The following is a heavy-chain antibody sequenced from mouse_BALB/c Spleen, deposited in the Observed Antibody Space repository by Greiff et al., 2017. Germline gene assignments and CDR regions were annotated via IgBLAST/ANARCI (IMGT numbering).Heavy chain of an antibody. Sequence: EVMLVESGGGLVQPGGSLRLSCATSGFTFTDYYMSWVRQPPGKALEWLGFIRNKANGYTTEYSASVKGRFTISRDNSQSILYLQMNTLRAEDSATYYCARAGTYYAMDYWGQGTSVTVSS. D-gene: IGHD2-14*01. CDR2: IRNKANGYTT. CDR3: ARAGTYYAMDY. CDR1: GFTFTDYY. J-gene: IGHJ4*01. V-gene: IGHV7-3*02.